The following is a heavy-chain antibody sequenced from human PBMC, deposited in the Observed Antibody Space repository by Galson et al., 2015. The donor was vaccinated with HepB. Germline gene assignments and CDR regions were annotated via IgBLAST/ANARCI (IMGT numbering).Heavy chain of an antibody. CDR2: VSGSGGST. Sequence: SLRLSCAASGLTFSTYAMNWVRQAPGKGLEWVSAVSGSGGSTYYADSVKGRFTISRDNSKNTLYLQMNSLRAEDTAVYYCAAPGGLVGDYWGQGTLVTVSS. J-gene: IGHJ4*02. CDR1: GLTFSTYA. V-gene: IGHV3-23*01. CDR3: AAPGGLVGDY. D-gene: IGHD6-19*01.